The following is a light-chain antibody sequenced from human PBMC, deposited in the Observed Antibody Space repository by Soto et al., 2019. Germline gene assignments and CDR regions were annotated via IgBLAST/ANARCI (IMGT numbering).Light chain of an antibody. CDR2: DAS. Sequence: IVLTQSPATLSLSPRERATLSCRASQSVSTYLAWYQQKPGQAPRLLIYDASNRATDIPARFSGSGSGTDFTLTISSLEPEDFAVYYCQQRSNWWTFGQGTKVEIK. CDR1: QSVSTY. J-gene: IGKJ1*01. V-gene: IGKV3-11*01. CDR3: QQRSNWWT.